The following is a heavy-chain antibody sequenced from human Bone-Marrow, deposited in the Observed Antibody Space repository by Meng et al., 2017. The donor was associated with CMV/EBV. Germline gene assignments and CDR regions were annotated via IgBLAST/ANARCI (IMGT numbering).Heavy chain of an antibody. J-gene: IGHJ5*02. CDR2: IIPIFGTA. V-gene: IGHV1-69*05. CDR1: GTFSSYA. D-gene: IGHD3-3*01. Sequence: GTFSSYAIRWVRQAPGQGLEWMGGIIPIFGTANYAQKFQGRVTITTDESTSTAYMELSSLRSEDTAVYYCARCITIFGVVTSNWFDPWGQGTLVTVSS. CDR3: ARCITIFGVVTSNWFDP.